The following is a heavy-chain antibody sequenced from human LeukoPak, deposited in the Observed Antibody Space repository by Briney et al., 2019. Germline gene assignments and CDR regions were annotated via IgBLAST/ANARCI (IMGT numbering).Heavy chain of an antibody. CDR3: AKCMTMVRGVIISDAFDI. CDR1: GFTFSNYA. Sequence: PGGSLRLSCAASGFTFSNYAMSWVRQAPGKGLEWVSSIYGSGVSTFYADSVKGRFTISRDNSKNTLYLQMNSLRAEDTAVYYCAKCMTMVRGVIISDAFDIWGQGTMVTVSS. CDR2: IYGSGVST. D-gene: IGHD3-10*01. V-gene: IGHV3-23*01. J-gene: IGHJ3*02.